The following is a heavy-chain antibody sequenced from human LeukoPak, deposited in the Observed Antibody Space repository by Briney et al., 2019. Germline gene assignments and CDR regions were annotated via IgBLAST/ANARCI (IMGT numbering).Heavy chain of an antibody. CDR2: INHSGST. D-gene: IGHD3-10*01. CDR1: GGSFSGYY. V-gene: IGHV4-34*01. J-gene: IGHJ4*02. Sequence: PSETLSLTCAVYGGSFSGYYWSWIRQPPGKGLEWIGAINHSGSTTYSPSLKSRVTISVDPSKNQFSLKLASVTAADTAVYYCARGDASYYGSGSYQVPFASWGRGTLVTVSS. CDR3: ARGDASYYGSGSYQVPFAS.